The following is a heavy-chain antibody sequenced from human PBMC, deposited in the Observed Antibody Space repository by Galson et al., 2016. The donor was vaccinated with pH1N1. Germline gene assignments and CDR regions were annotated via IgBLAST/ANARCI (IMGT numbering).Heavy chain of an antibody. Sequence: SLRLSCAASNFVFDRYSINWVRQAPGKGLEWVSYISRSSAKKYYADSVKGRFTVSRDNSKNSVYLQMNSLRAEDAAVYYCVRDLNSNDFWSGAFLYRGQGSLVTVSS. CDR2: ISRSSAKK. J-gene: IGHJ4*02. CDR1: NFVFDRYS. V-gene: IGHV3-48*04. D-gene: IGHD3-3*01. CDR3: VRDLNSNDFWSGAFLY.